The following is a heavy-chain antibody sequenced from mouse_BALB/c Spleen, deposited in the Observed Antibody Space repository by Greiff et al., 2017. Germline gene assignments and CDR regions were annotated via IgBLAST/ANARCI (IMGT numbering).Heavy chain of an antibody. J-gene: IGHJ4*01. V-gene: IGHV5-12-2*01. CDR2: ISNGGGST. CDR3: ARQDYAMDY. CDR1: GFTFSSYT. Sequence: EVMLVESGGGLVQPGGSLKLSCAASGFTFSSYTMSWVRQTPEKRLEWVAYISNGGGSTYYPDTVKGRFTISRDNAKNTLYLQMSSLKSEDTAMYYCARQDYAMDYWGQGTSVTVSS.